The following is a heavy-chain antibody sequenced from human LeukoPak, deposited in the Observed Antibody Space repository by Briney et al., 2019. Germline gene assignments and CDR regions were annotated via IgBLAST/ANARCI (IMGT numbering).Heavy chain of an antibody. Sequence: GGSLRLSCAASGFTFSTEAMNWVRQAPGKGLEWVSSISGKTYYADSVKGRFTISRDNSKNMLYLQMNSLRAEDTAVYYCAKRLHYHSDGFYYSAAFDIWGQGTMVTVSS. CDR1: GFTFSTEA. CDR2: ISGKT. V-gene: IGHV3-23*01. D-gene: IGHD3-22*01. CDR3: AKRLHYHSDGFYYSAAFDI. J-gene: IGHJ3*02.